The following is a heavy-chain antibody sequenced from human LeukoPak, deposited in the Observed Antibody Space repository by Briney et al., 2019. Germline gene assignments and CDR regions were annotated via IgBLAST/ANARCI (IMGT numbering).Heavy chain of an antibody. CDR2: ISSSSSYI. V-gene: IGHV3-21*01. J-gene: IGHJ4*02. CDR3: ASRMDYFDY. CDR1: GFTFSSYS. Sequence: GGSLRLSCAASGFTFSSYSMNWVRQAPGKGLEWVSSISSSSSYIHYADSVKGRFTISRDNAKNSLYLQMNSLRAEDTAVYYCASRMDYFDYWGQGTLVTVSS.